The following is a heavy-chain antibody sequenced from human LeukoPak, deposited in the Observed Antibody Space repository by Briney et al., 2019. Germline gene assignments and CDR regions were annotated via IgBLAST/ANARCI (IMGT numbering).Heavy chain of an antibody. J-gene: IGHJ3*02. D-gene: IGHD4-17*01. CDR1: GGSISGYY. Sequence: SETLSLTCTVSGGSISGYYWSWIRQPPGKGLEWIGEINHSGSTNSNPSLKSRVTISVDTSKNQFSLKLSSVTAADTAIYYCGRTTTVTTSAFDIWGQGTMVTVSS. V-gene: IGHV4-34*01. CDR3: GRTTTVTTSAFDI. CDR2: INHSGST.